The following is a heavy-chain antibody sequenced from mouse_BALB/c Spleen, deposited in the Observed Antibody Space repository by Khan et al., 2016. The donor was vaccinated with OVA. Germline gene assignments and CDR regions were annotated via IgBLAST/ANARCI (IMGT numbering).Heavy chain of an antibody. D-gene: IGHD2-2*01. Sequence: EVKLEGSGGGLVQPGGSMKLSCVASGFTFSNYWMNWVRQSPEKGLEWVAEIRLKSNIYATHYAESVKGRFTISRDDSKSSVYLQMNNLRAEDTGIYYCSRGYDWYFDVWGAGTTVTVSS. V-gene: IGHV6-6*02. CDR2: IRLKSNIYAT. J-gene: IGHJ1*01. CDR3: SRGYDWYFDV. CDR1: GFTFSNYW.